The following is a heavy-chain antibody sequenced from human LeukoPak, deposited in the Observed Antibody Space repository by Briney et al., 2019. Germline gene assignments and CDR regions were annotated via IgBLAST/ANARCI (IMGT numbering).Heavy chain of an antibody. CDR3: ARKTYYYDSSCYSNDAFDI. CDR1: GFTFSSYE. V-gene: IGHV3-48*03. Sequence: GESLRLSCAASGFTFSSYEMNWVRQAPGKGLEWVSYISSSGSTIYYADSVQGRFTISRDNAKNSLYLQMNSLRAEDTAVYYCARKTYYYDSSCYSNDAFDIWGQGTMLSVSS. J-gene: IGHJ3*02. CDR2: ISSSGSTI. D-gene: IGHD3-22*01.